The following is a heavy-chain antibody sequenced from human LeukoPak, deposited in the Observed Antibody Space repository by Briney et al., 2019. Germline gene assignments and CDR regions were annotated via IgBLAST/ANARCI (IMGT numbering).Heavy chain of an antibody. V-gene: IGHV4-38-2*02. CDR3: ARYCSSTTCYTRGGDY. CDR1: GYSITSGYY. CDR2: IYHTGNT. J-gene: IGHJ4*02. D-gene: IGHD2-2*02. Sequence: PSETLSLTCSASGYSITSGYYWGWIRQPPGKELEWIGSIYHTGNTFYDPSFNSRVTISVDTSKNQFSLSLSSVTAADTAVYYCARYCSSTTCYTRGGDYWGQGTLVTVSS.